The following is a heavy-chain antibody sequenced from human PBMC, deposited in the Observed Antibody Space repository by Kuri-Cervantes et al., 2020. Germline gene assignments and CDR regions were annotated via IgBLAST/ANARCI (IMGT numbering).Heavy chain of an antibody. Sequence: SETLSLTCTVAGGSISSSSYYWGWIRQPPGKGLEWIGSIYYSGSTYYNPSLKSRVTISADRSKNQFSLKLSSVTAADTAVYYCARDSGNPMRFGELLFGVHYYGMDVWGQGTTVTVSS. CDR3: ARDSGNPMRFGELLFGVHYYGMDV. CDR1: GGSISSSSYY. J-gene: IGHJ6*02. D-gene: IGHD3-10*01. CDR2: IYYSGST. V-gene: IGHV4-39*07.